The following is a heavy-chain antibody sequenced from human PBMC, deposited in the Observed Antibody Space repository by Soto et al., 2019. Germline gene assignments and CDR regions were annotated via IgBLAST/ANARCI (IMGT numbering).Heavy chain of an antibody. CDR2: ISYDGSNK. Sequence: QVQLVESGGGVVQPGRSLRLSCAASGFTFSSYGMHWVRQAPGKGLEWVAVISYDGSNKYYADSVKGRFTISRDNSKNPLYLQMNSLRAEDTAVYYCAKNGGGDWEDAFDIWGQGTMVTVSS. D-gene: IGHD2-21*02. CDR3: AKNGGGDWEDAFDI. V-gene: IGHV3-30*18. CDR1: GFTFSSYG. J-gene: IGHJ3*02.